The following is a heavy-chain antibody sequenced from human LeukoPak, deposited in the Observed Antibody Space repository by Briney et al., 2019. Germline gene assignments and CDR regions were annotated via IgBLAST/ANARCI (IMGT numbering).Heavy chain of an antibody. Sequence: GGSLRLSCAASGFTFSSYGMHWVRQAPSKGLEWVAVISYDGSNKYYADSVKGRFTISRDNSKNTLYLQMNSLRAEDTAVYYCAKDRDSSGYIDYWGQGTLVTVSS. J-gene: IGHJ4*02. D-gene: IGHD3-22*01. CDR1: GFTFSSYG. CDR2: ISYDGSNK. V-gene: IGHV3-30*18. CDR3: AKDRDSSGYIDY.